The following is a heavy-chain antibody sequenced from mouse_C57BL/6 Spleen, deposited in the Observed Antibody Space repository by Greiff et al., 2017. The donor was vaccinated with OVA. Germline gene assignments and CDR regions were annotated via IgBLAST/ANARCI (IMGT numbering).Heavy chain of an antibody. V-gene: IGHV1-55*01. CDR2: IYPGSGST. CDR1: GYTFTSYW. Sequence: QVQLQQSGAELVKPGASVKMSCKASGYTFTSYWITWVKQRPGQGLEWIGDIYPGSGSTNYNEKFKSKATLTVDTSSSTAYMQLSSLTSEDSAVYYCAREGYYGRYAMDYWGQGTSVTVSS. J-gene: IGHJ4*01. D-gene: IGHD1-1*01. CDR3: AREGYYGRYAMDY.